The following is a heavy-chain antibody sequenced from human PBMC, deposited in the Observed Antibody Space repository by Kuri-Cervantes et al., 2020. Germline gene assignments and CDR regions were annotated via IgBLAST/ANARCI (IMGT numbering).Heavy chain of an antibody. Sequence: GGSLRLSCAASGFTFSSDSMNWVRQAPGKGLEWVSSISSSSSYIYYADSVKGRFTISRDNAKNSLYLQMNSLRPEDRSVYFCARGGYYDILTIGFDYWGQGALVTVSS. D-gene: IGHD3-9*01. CDR2: ISSSSSYI. V-gene: IGHV3-21*01. CDR3: ARGGYYDILTIGFDY. CDR1: GFTFSSDS. J-gene: IGHJ4*02.